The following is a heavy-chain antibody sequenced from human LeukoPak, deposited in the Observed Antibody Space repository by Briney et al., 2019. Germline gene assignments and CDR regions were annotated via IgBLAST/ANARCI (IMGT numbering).Heavy chain of an antibody. V-gene: IGHV4-4*07. J-gene: IGHJ3*02. CDR1: GGSISKYY. D-gene: IGHD1-14*01. CDR2: IHTSGTT. CDR3: ARLHLPAHEGAFDI. Sequence: KPSETLSLTCTVPGGSISKYYWSWIRQPADKGLEWIGRIHTSGTTHYNPSLKSRVTLSVDTSTNQFSLRLTSVTATDTAVYYCARLHLPAHEGAFDIWGRGTMVTVSS.